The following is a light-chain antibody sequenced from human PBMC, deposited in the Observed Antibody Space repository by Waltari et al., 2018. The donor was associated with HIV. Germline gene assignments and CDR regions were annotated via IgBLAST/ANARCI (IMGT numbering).Light chain of an antibody. Sequence: EIVLTQSPATLSLSPGERATLSCRASQSVNSYLAWYQQKPGQAPRLLIYDASNSATGIPARFSGSGSGTDFTLTISSLEPEDFAVYYCQQRSNWPPIFTFGPGTKVDIK. CDR1: QSVNSY. V-gene: IGKV3-11*01. CDR2: DAS. J-gene: IGKJ3*01. CDR3: QQRSNWPPIFT.